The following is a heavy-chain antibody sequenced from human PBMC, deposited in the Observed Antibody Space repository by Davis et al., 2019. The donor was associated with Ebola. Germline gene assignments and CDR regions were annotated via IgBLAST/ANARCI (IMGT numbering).Heavy chain of an antibody. J-gene: IGHJ4*02. Sequence: GESLKISCAASGFSFSTYGMHWVRQAPGKGLEWVAVIYYDGSHEYYADSLKGRFTISRDNSKKMLFLQMSSLRVEDTAVYYCARAAPTPPYSSTGRYYDYWGQGTLVTVSA. CDR1: GFSFSTYG. V-gene: IGHV3-33*01. CDR3: ARAAPTPPYSSTGRYYDY. D-gene: IGHD6-19*01. CDR2: IYYDGSHE.